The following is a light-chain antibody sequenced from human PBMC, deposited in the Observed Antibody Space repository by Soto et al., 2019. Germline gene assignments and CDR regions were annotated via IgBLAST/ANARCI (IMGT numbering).Light chain of an antibody. CDR1: SSDVGSYNL. Sequence: QSALTQPASVSGSPGQSITISCTGTSSDVGSYNLVSWYQQHPGKAPKLMIYEGSKRPSGVSNRFSGSKSGNTASLTISGLQAEDEADYYCCSYAGQSVFGGGTKVTVL. J-gene: IGLJ2*01. CDR2: EGS. CDR3: CSYAGQSV. V-gene: IGLV2-23*01.